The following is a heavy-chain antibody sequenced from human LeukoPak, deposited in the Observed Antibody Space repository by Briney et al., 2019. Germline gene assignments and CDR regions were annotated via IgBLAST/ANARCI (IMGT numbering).Heavy chain of an antibody. Sequence: ASVKVSCKVSGYTLTELSMHWVRQAPGKGLEWMGGFGPEDGETIYAQKFQGRVTMTEDTSTDTAYMELSSLRSEDTAVYYCATVNQDDFWSGYYTDYYYYYYMDVWGKGTTVTVSS. CDR1: GYTLTELS. CDR2: FGPEDGET. V-gene: IGHV1-24*01. J-gene: IGHJ6*03. D-gene: IGHD3-3*01. CDR3: ATVNQDDFWSGYYTDYYYYYYMDV.